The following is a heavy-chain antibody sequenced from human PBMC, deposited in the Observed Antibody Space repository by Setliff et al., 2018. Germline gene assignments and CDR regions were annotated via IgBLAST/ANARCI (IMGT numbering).Heavy chain of an antibody. J-gene: IGHJ4*02. CDR2: IYPGDSDT. CDR1: GYSFTSYW. CDR3: ARQSWGGSGWSWVDY. Sequence: GESLKISCKGSGYSFTSYWIGWVRQMPGKGLEWMGIIYPGDSDTRYSPSFQGQVTISADKSISTAYLQWSSLEASDTAMYYCARQSWGGSGWSWVDYWGQGTLVTVSS. D-gene: IGHD6-19*01. V-gene: IGHV5-51*01.